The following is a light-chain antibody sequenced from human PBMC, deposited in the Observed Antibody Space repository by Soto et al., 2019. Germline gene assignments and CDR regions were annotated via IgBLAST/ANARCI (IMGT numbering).Light chain of an antibody. CDR2: GAS. CDR3: QHYHGWPIT. V-gene: IGKV3-15*01. Sequence: EIVMTQSPAPLSVSPGERATLSCRASQSVGSDLAWYQQKAGQAPRLLMYGASTRATGIPARFSGSGSGTEFTLTISSLQSEDFAVYYCQHYHGWPITFGQGTRLEIK. J-gene: IGKJ5*01. CDR1: QSVGSD.